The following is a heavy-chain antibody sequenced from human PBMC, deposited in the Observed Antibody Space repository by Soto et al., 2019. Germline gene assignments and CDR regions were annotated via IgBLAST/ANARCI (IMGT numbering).Heavy chain of an antibody. J-gene: IGHJ6*02. V-gene: IGHV4-59*08. CDR1: GGSISSYY. D-gene: IGHD3-22*01. Sequence: PSETLSLTCTVSGGSISSYYWSWIRQPPGKGLEWIGYVHDSWGSHYNPSLKSRVAISLDTSKSQFSLKLTSVTATDTAVYYCARHPSRRYYDSSGYYPLVYGMDVWGQGTTVTVSS. CDR3: ARHPSRRYYDSSGYYPLVYGMDV. CDR2: VHDSWGS.